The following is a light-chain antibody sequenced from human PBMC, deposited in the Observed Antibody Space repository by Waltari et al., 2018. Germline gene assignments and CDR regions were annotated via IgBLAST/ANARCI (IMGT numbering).Light chain of an antibody. CDR1: QGVSSK. CDR3: QQLNNWPFT. J-gene: IGKJ3*01. Sequence: EIVMTQSPATLSVSPGERATLSCRASQGVSSKLAWFQQKTGQAPRLLIYGASTRATGIPARFSGSGSGTDFTLIISSLQSEDFADYYCQQLNNWPFTFGPGTKVDIK. CDR2: GAS. V-gene: IGKV3-15*01.